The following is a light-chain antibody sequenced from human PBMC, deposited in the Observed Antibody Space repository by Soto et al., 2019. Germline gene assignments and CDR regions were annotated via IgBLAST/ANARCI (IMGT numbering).Light chain of an antibody. V-gene: IGKV4-1*01. CDR2: WAS. J-gene: IGKJ2*01. CDR3: QQYYSTPPYT. CDR1: QSVLYSSNNKNY. Sequence: IVMTQSPDSLAVSLGERATINCKSSQSVLYSSNNKNYLAWYRQKPGQPPKLLIYWASIRESAVPDRISGSGSGTDFTLTISSLQAEDVAIYYCQQYYSTPPYTFGQGTKLEIK.